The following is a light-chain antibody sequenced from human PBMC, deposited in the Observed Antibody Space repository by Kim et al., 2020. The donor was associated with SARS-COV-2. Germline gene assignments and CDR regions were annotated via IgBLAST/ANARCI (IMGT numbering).Light chain of an antibody. CDR2: QDS. CDR3: QAWDSSTFVV. J-gene: IGLJ2*01. Sequence: SYELTQPPSMSVSPGQSASITCSGDKLGDQYAFWYQQKPGQYPVLVIYQDSKRTSGIPARFSVANSGNTATLTISGTQAMDEAYYYCQAWDSSTFVVFGGGTQLTVL. V-gene: IGLV3-1*01. CDR1: KLGDQY.